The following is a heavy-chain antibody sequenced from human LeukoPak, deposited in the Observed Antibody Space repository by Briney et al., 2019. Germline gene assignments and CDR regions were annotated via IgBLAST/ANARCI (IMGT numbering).Heavy chain of an antibody. CDR3: ARGRRYSGDDY. V-gene: IGHV4-38-2*02. CDR1: GYSISSGYY. Sequence: SETLSLTCTVSGYSISSGYYWGWIRQPPGKGLEWIGTIFHSGSTYYNPSLKSRVAISVDTSKNQFSLRLSSVTAADTAVYYCARGRRYSGDDYWGQGTLVTVSS. D-gene: IGHD1-26*01. J-gene: IGHJ4*02. CDR2: IFHSGST.